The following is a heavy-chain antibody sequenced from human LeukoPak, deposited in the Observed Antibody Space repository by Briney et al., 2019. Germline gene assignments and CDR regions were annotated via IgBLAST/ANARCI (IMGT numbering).Heavy chain of an antibody. D-gene: IGHD3-10*01. Sequence: GGSLRLSCAASGMTFSSLAMRWVRQAPGKGLEWVSGITGSGESTYYADSVKGRFTISRDISKNTLSLQMHSLRAEDAAIYYCAKLSGSYYNSPFYFDYWGQGTLVTVSS. J-gene: IGHJ4*02. CDR1: GMTFSSLA. CDR3: AKLSGSYYNSPFYFDY. V-gene: IGHV3-23*01. CDR2: ITGSGEST.